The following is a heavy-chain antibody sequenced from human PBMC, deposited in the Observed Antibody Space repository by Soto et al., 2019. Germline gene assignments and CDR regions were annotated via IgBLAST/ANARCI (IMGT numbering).Heavy chain of an antibody. Sequence: SVKVSCKASGFTFTSSAMQWVRQARGQRLEWIGWIVVGSGNTNYAQKFQERVTITRDMSTSTAYMELSSLRSEDTAVYYCARVYPSDTRYGYVGNNWFDPWGQGTLVTVS. V-gene: IGHV1-58*02. D-gene: IGHD5-18*01. CDR2: IVVGSGNT. CDR3: ARVYPSDTRYGYVGNNWFDP. J-gene: IGHJ5*02. CDR1: GFTFTSSA.